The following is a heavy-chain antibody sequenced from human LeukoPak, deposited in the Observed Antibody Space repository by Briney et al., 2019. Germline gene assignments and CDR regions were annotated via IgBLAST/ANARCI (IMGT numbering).Heavy chain of an antibody. CDR3: ARAEGSSWYWFDP. CDR1: GGTFSSYA. J-gene: IGHJ5*02. Sequence: SVKVSCKASGGTFSSYAISWVRQAPGQGLEWMGGIIPIFGTANYAQKFQGRVTVTAGESTSTAYMELSSLRSEDTAVYYCARAEGSSWYWFDPWGQGTLVTVSS. D-gene: IGHD6-13*01. V-gene: IGHV1-69*13. CDR2: IIPIFGTA.